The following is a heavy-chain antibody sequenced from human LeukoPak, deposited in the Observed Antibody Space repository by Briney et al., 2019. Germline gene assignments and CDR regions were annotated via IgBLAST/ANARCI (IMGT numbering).Heavy chain of an antibody. D-gene: IGHD1-26*01. CDR2: MNPNSGNT. CDR1: GYTFTSYY. J-gene: IGHJ6*03. CDR3: ARARGSSSFCYMDV. Sequence: ASVKVSCKASGYTFTSYYMHWVRQAPGQGLEWMGWMNPNSGNTGYAQKFQGRVTITRNTSISTAYMELSSLRSEDTAVYYCARARGSSSFCYMDVWGKGTTVTVSS. V-gene: IGHV1-8*03.